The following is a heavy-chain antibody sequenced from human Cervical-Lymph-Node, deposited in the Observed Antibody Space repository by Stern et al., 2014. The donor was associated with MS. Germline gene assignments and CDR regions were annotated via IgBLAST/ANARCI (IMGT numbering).Heavy chain of an antibody. V-gene: IGHV3-33*01. CDR2: IWYDGSNK. D-gene: IGHD1-26*01. Sequence: QLVESGGGVVQPGRSLRLSCAASGFTFSSYGMHWVRQAPGKGLEWVAVIWYDGSNKYYADSVKGRFTISRDNSKNTLYLQMNSLRAEDTAVYYCARDRGWERDAFDIWGQGTMVTVSS. J-gene: IGHJ3*02. CDR1: GFTFSSYG. CDR3: ARDRGWERDAFDI.